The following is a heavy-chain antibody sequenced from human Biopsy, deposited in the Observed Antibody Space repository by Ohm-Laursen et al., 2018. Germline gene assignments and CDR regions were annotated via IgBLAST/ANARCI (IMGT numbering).Heavy chain of an antibody. J-gene: IGHJ5*02. Sequence: TLSLTCTVSGGSISSSTTYYWAWLRQPPGKGLEWIGSIYNTETTFYNPSLKSRVTISVDTSTNQFSLKVSSVTAADTALYFCARHPTGFWFDPWGHGILVTVSS. V-gene: IGHV4-39*01. CDR1: GGSISSSTTYY. CDR3: ARHPTGFWFDP. CDR2: IYNTETT.